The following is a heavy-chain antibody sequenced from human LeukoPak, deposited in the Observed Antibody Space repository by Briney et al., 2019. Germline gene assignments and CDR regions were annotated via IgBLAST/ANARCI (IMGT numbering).Heavy chain of an antibody. V-gene: IGHV4-61*01. CDR2: IYYSGST. J-gene: IGHJ4*02. CDR1: GGSVSSGSYY. CDR3: ARGYGHFDY. D-gene: IGHD4-17*01. Sequence: SETLSLTCTVSGGSVSSGSYYWSWIRQPPGKGLEWIGYIYYSGSTNYNPSLKSRVTISVDTSKNQFSLKLSSVTAADTAVYYCARGYGHFDYWGQGTLVTVSS.